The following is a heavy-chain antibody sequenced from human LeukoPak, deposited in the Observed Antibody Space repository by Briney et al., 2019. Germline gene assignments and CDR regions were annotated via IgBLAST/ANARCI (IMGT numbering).Heavy chain of an antibody. CDR2: IIPIFGTA. Sequence: PWASVKVSCKASGGTFSSYVISWVRQAPGQGLEWMGGIIPIFGTANYAQKFQGRVTITADGSTSTAYMELSSLRSEDTAVYYCARDSTIFGGNWFDPWGQGTLVTVSS. D-gene: IGHD3-3*01. CDR1: GGTFSSYV. V-gene: IGHV1-69*13. J-gene: IGHJ5*02. CDR3: ARDSTIFGGNWFDP.